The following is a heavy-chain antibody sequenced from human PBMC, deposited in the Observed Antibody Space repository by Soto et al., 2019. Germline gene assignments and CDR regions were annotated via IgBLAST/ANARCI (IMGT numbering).Heavy chain of an antibody. J-gene: IGHJ5*02. Sequence: QVQLVESGGGVVQPGRSLRLSCAASEFTFSSYAMHWVRQAPGKGLEWVAVISYDGGTKYYADSVKGRFTISRDNSKNPLYRQMNSLRPEDTAVYYCARARWLGALGSWGQGTLVTVSS. D-gene: IGHD6-19*01. CDR3: ARARWLGALGS. CDR1: EFTFSSYA. CDR2: ISYDGGTK. V-gene: IGHV3-30-3*01.